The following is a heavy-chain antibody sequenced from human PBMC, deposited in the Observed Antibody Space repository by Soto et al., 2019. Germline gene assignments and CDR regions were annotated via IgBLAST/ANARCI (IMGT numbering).Heavy chain of an antibody. D-gene: IGHD6-6*01. CDR3: AKDRSDSSSPGAYYYYYGMDV. CDR2: ISGRGGST. J-gene: IGHJ6*02. CDR1: GFTFSSYA. V-gene: IGHV3-23*01. Sequence: GGSLRLSCAASGFTFSSYAMSLVRQAPGKGLEWVSAISGRGGSTYYADSVKGRFTISRDNSKNTLYLQMNSLRAEDTAVYYCAKDRSDSSSPGAYYYYYGMDVWGQGTTVTVSS.